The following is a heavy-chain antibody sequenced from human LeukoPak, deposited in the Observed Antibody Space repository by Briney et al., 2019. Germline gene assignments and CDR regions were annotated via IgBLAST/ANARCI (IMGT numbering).Heavy chain of an antibody. V-gene: IGHV1-18*01. CDR1: GYTFTSYG. Sequence: ASVKVSCKASGYTFTSYGISWVRQAPGQGLEWMGWISAYNGNTNYAQKLQGRVTMTTDTSTSTAYMELRSLRSDDTAVYYCARDRFGGSAANWFDPWGQGTLVTVSS. CDR2: ISAYNGNT. CDR3: ARDRFGGSAANWFDP. J-gene: IGHJ5*02. D-gene: IGHD2-15*01.